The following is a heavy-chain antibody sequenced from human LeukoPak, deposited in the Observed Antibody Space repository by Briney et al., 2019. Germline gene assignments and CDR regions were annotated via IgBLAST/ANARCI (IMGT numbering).Heavy chain of an antibody. CDR3: ARARGYCSSTSCYGGVGRFDP. D-gene: IGHD2-2*01. Sequence: SETLSLTCTVSGGSISSSSYYWGWIRQPPGKGLEWIGSIYYSGSTNYNPSLKSRVTISVDTSKNQFSLKLSSVTAADTAVYYCARARGYCSSTSCYGGVGRFDPWGQGTLVTVSS. J-gene: IGHJ5*02. CDR2: IYYSGST. V-gene: IGHV4-39*07. CDR1: GGSISSSSYY.